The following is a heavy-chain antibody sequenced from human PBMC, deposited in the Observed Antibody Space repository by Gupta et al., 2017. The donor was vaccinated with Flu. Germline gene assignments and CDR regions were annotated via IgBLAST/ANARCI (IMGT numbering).Heavy chain of an antibody. J-gene: IGHJ4*02. Sequence: QAQLVESGGGVVQPGGSLRLSCAASGFTFNKYAMHWVRQVPGKGLDWVAFISYDGREEKIADSVKGRFTISRDNSRNTLYLQMNSLTTEDMALYYCAKASYALDGSGYYFDFWGQGSLVIVSS. CDR2: ISYDGREE. D-gene: IGHD3-22*01. V-gene: IGHV3-30*18. CDR3: AKASYALDGSGYYFDF. CDR1: GFTFNKYA.